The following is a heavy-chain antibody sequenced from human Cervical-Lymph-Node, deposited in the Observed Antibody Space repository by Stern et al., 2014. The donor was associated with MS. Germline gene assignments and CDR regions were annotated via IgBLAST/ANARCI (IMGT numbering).Heavy chain of an antibody. Sequence: VQLVESGAEVKKPGASVKVSCKASGYTFTSYYMHWVRQAPGQGLEWMGIINPSGGSTSHAPQFQGRVTMTRDTSTSTVYMELSSLRSEDTAVYYCARDHSGWYLYWGQGTLVTVSS. J-gene: IGHJ4*02. CDR3: ARDHSGWYLY. D-gene: IGHD6-19*01. V-gene: IGHV1-46*01. CDR2: INPSGGST. CDR1: GYTFTSYY.